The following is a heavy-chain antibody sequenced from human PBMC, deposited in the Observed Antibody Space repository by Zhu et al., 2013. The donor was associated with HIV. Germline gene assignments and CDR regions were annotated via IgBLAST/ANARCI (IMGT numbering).Heavy chain of an antibody. CDR1: GYTFTSYY. CDR3: ARPYSRFILGAGY. Sequence: QVQLVQSGAEVKKPGASVKVSCKASGYTFTSYYMQWVRQAPGQGLEWMGIIDPSGGSTIYAQKFQGRVTMTRDTSTSTVYMFLSSLKSEDTAVYFCARPYSRFILGAGYWGQGTLVTVSS. V-gene: IGHV1-46*01. CDR2: IDPSGGST. J-gene: IGHJ4*02. D-gene: IGHD1-26*01.